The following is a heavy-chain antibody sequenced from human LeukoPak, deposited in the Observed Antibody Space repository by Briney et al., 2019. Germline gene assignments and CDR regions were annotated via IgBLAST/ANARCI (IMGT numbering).Heavy chain of an antibody. CDR3: ATDYGDYNYYYYGMDV. D-gene: IGHD4-17*01. J-gene: IGHJ6*02. V-gene: IGHV3-23*01. Sequence: GGSLRLSCAASGFTFSSYAMSWVRQAPGKGLEWVSAISGSGGSTYYADSVKGRFTIPRDNSKNTLYLQMNSLRAEDTAVYYCATDYGDYNYYYYGMDVWGQGTTVTVSS. CDR2: ISGSGGST. CDR1: GFTFSSYA.